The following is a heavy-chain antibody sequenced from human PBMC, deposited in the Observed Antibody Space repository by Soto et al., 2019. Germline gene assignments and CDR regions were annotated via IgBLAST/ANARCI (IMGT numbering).Heavy chain of an antibody. CDR3: ASSHTTISRITGTTLWYFDY. CDR1: GGSISSGDYY. Sequence: PSEALSLTCTVSGGSISSGDYYWSWIRQPPWKGVDWIGYIYYSGSTYYNPSLKSRVTISVDTSKNQFSLKLSSVTAADTAVYYCASSHTTISRITGTTLWYFDYWGQGTLVTVSS. CDR2: IYYSGST. V-gene: IGHV4-30-4*01. J-gene: IGHJ4*02. D-gene: IGHD1-7*01.